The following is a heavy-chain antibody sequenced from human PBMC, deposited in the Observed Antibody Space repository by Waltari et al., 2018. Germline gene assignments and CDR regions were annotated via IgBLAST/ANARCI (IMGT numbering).Heavy chain of an antibody. V-gene: IGHV4-39*07. D-gene: IGHD3-10*01. J-gene: IGHJ4*02. CDR1: GGSISSSSYY. Sequence: QLQLQESGPGLVKPSETLSLTCTVSGGSISSSSYYWGWIRQPPGKGLEWIGSIYYSGSTYYNPSLKSRVTISVDTSKNQFSLKLSSVTAADTAVYYCARVSFFPRSYSTYYFDYWGQGTLVTVSS. CDR2: IYYSGST. CDR3: ARVSFFPRSYSTYYFDY.